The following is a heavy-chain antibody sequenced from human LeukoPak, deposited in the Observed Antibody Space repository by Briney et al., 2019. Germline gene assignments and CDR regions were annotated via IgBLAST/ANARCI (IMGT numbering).Heavy chain of an antibody. Sequence: PGRSLRLSCEASGFTFSDYVMHWVRQAPGKGLEWVAVIWSHGSNKYYADTVNGRFTISGDNSKNSLYLQMNSLRVEDTAVYYCASRSINWYRGNNWFDPWGQGTLVTVSS. CDR3: ASRSINWYRGNNWFDP. V-gene: IGHV3-33*03. CDR1: GFTFSDYV. J-gene: IGHJ5*02. D-gene: IGHD6-13*01. CDR2: IWSHGSNK.